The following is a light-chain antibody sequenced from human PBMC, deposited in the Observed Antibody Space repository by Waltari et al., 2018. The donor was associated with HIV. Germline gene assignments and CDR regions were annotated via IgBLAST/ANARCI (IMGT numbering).Light chain of an antibody. J-gene: IGKJ4*01. CDR2: AAS. CDR3: QQSFRTPLT. Sequence: DIQMTQSPSSLSASVGDRVTISCRASQTINTYLNWYQQNPGKAPKLLLYAASSLQSGVPSRFSGSGSGTDFTLTISSLQPEDFATYFCQQSFRTPLTFGGGTKVEIK. V-gene: IGKV1-39*01. CDR1: QTINTY.